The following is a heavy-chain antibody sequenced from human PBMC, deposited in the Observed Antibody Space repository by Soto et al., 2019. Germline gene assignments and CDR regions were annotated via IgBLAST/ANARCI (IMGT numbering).Heavy chain of an antibody. J-gene: IGHJ5*02. D-gene: IGHD6-19*01. CDR1: GASMSPSY. V-gene: IGHV4-59*01. Sequence: PSETLSLTCTVSGASMSPSYWSWIRQPPGKGLEWIGYIYYSGNTNYNPSLKSRVTMSIDTSKNQFSLILTSVTAADTAVYYCARGGWSVDPWGQGTLVTVS. CDR3: ARGGWSVDP. CDR2: IYYSGNT.